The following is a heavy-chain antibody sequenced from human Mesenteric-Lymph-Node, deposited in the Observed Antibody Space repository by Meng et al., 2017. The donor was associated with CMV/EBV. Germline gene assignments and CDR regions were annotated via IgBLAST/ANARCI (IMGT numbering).Heavy chain of an antibody. V-gene: IGHV3-30*02. CDR2: IHYDGSNT. Sequence: GESLKISCAASGFIFSSYGMHWVRQAPGKGLEWVALIHYDGSNTNYADSVKGRFSVSRDNSKNTLYLQMNRLRVEDTAVYYCAKVEGFDIVTDYYPDYWGQGTLVTVSS. D-gene: IGHD3-9*01. J-gene: IGHJ4*02. CDR3: AKVEGFDIVTDYYPDY. CDR1: GFIFSSYG.